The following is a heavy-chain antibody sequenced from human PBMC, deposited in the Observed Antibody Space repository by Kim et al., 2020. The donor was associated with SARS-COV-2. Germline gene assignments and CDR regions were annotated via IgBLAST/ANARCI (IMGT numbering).Heavy chain of an antibody. D-gene: IGHD2-21*02. J-gene: IGHJ6*02. V-gene: IGHV1-69*13. CDR1: GGIFNSYA. CDR2: IIPIFGTA. CDR3: ARVSSTVVTFGMDV. Sequence: SVKVSCKASGGIFNSYAISWVRQVPGQGLEWMGGIIPIFGTANYAQKFQGRVTITADESTSTAYMELSSLRSEDTAVYYCARVSSTVVTFGMDVWGQGTTVTVSS.